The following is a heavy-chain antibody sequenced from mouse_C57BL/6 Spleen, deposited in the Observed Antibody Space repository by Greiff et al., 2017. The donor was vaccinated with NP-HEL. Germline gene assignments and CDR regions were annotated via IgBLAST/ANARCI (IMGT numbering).Heavy chain of an antibody. V-gene: IGHV1-42*01. CDR3: ARYHYYGSSFYWYFDV. Sequence: VQLKQSGPELVKPGASVKISCTASGYSFTGYYMNWVKQSPEKSLEWIGEINPSTGGTTYNQKFKAKATLTVDKSSSTAYMQLKSLTSEDSAGYYCARYHYYGSSFYWYFDVWGTGTTVTVSS. J-gene: IGHJ1*03. CDR2: INPSTGGT. D-gene: IGHD1-1*01. CDR1: GYSFTGYY.